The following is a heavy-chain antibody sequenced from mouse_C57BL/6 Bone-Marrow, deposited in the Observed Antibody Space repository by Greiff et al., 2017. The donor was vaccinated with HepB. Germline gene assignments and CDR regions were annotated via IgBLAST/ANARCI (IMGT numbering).Heavy chain of an antibody. CDR3: TTYYDYDFAWFAY. D-gene: IGHD2-4*01. V-gene: IGHV14-4*01. CDR1: GFNIKDDY. Sequence: EVHLVESGAELVRPGASVKLSCTASGFNIKDDYMHWVKQRPEQGLEWIGWIDPENGDTEYASKFQGKATITADTSSNTAYLQLSSLTSEDTAVYYCTTYYDYDFAWFAYWGQGTLVTVSA. J-gene: IGHJ3*01. CDR2: IDPENGDT.